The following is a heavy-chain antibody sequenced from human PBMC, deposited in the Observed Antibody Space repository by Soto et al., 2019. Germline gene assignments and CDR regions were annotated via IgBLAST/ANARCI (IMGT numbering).Heavy chain of an antibody. D-gene: IGHD5-12*01. J-gene: IGHJ5*02. CDR1: GGSISTYY. CDR3: ARGRVYSGQRRGWFDP. V-gene: IGHV4-59*01. CDR2: IYYSGRT. Sequence: QLQLQESGPGLVKPSETLSLTCTVSGGSISTYYWNWIRQPPGKGLEWIGDIYYSGRTNYNPSLKSRVAISVDMSKNQFSLNLSSVTPADTAVYYCARGRVYSGQRRGWFDPWGQGTLVTVSS.